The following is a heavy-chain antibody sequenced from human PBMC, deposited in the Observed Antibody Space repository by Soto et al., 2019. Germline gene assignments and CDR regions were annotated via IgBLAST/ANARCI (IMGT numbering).Heavy chain of an antibody. CDR2: ISYDGSNK. J-gene: IGHJ4*02. Sequence: GGSLRLSCAASGFTFSSYGMHWVRQAPGKGLEWVAVISYDGSNKYYADSVKGRFTISRDNSKNTLYLQMNSLRAEDTAVYYCAKTKDSWIQLWVDYWGQGTLVTVSS. CDR3: AKTKDSWIQLWVDY. V-gene: IGHV3-30*18. CDR1: GFTFSSYG. D-gene: IGHD5-18*01.